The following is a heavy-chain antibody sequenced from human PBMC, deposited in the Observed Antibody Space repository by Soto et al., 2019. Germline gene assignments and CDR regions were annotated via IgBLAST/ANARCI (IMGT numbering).Heavy chain of an antibody. V-gene: IGHV4-38-2*01. J-gene: IGHJ4*02. CDR2: IYHTGTT. D-gene: IGHD3-10*01. CDR1: GYAISSGFY. CDR3: ARVRTVGMSGSSGDS. Sequence: SETLFLTCDVSGYAISSGFYWAWIRQPPGKRLKWIGNIYHTGTTYYNPSLKSRVTMSVDTSKNQFSLRLSSVTAADTAVFYCARVRTVGMSGSSGDSWGQGTLVTVSS.